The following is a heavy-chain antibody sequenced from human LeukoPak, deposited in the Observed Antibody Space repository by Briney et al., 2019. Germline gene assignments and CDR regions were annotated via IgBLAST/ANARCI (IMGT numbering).Heavy chain of an antibody. J-gene: IGHJ4*02. CDR2: IIPIFGTA. D-gene: IGHD1-26*01. Sequence: ASVKVSCKASGGTFSSYAISWVRQAPGQGLEWMGGIIPIFGTANYAQKFQGRVTITADESTSTAYMELSSLRSEDTAVYYCASTPSGSYPYDYWGQETLVTVSS. CDR3: ASTPSGSYPYDY. V-gene: IGHV1-69*13. CDR1: GGTFSSYA.